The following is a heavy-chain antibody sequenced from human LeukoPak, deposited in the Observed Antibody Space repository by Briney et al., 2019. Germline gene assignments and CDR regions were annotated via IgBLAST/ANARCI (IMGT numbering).Heavy chain of an antibody. CDR1: GGSISSYY. CDR2: IYYSGST. J-gene: IGHJ4*02. D-gene: IGHD6-6*01. V-gene: IGHV4-59*01. CDR3: ARVEYSSSSEWYYFDY. Sequence: PSETLSLTCTVSGGSISSYYWSWIRQPPGKGLEWIGYIYYSGSTNYNPSLKSRVTISVDTSKNQFSLKLSSVTAADTAVYYCARVEYSSSSEWYYFDYWGQGTLVTVSS.